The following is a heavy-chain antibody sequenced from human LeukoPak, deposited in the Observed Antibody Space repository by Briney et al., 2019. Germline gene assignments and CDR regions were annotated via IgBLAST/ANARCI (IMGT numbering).Heavy chain of an antibody. CDR2: ISYDGSNK. Sequence: PGGSLRLSCAASGFTFSSDGMHWVRQAPGKGLEWVSVISYDGSNKYYADSVNGRFTISRDNSKNTLSLQMNSLRAEDTAVYYCAKSPSGRSRISRFDYWGQGILVTVSS. CDR3: AKSPSGRSRISRFDY. J-gene: IGHJ4*02. D-gene: IGHD1-26*01. V-gene: IGHV3-30*18. CDR1: GFTFSSDG.